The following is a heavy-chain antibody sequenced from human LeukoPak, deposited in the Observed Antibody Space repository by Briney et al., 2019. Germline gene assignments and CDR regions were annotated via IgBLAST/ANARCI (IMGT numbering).Heavy chain of an antibody. Sequence: PGGSLRLSCADSGLIFSGYAVSWVRQAPGKGLEWVSSITATGGSTYYADSVKGRFTISRDNTENTLHLQMNGLRAEDTAVYYCARVLWFGEAALDYWGQGTLVTVSS. CDR1: GLIFSGYA. CDR3: ARVLWFGEAALDY. D-gene: IGHD3-10*01. CDR2: ITATGGST. J-gene: IGHJ4*02. V-gene: IGHV3-23*01.